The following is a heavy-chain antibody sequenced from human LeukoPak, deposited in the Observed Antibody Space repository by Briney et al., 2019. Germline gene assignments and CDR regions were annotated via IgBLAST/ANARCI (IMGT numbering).Heavy chain of an antibody. Sequence: PSETLSLTCTVSGGSISSYYWSWIRQPPGKGLEWIGDLYTSGSTNYNPSLKGRVTISVDTSKNQFSLKLSSVTAADTAVYYCARREYISSSYYYYMDVWGKGTTVTVSS. CDR2: LYTSGST. J-gene: IGHJ6*03. V-gene: IGHV4-4*09. CDR3: ARREYISSSYYYYMDV. CDR1: GGSISSYY. D-gene: IGHD6-6*01.